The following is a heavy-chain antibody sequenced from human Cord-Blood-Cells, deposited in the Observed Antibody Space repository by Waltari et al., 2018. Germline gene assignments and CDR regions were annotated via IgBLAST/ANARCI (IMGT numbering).Heavy chain of an antibody. J-gene: IGHJ5*02. D-gene: IGHD3-22*01. CDR2: IIPILGIA. CDR1: GGTFSSYA. CDR3: ARGYYDSSGYYNWFDP. V-gene: IGHV1-69*09. Sequence: QVQLVQSGAEVKKPGSSVKVSCKASGGTFSSYAISWVRQAPGQGLEWMGRIIPILGIANYAQKFQGRVTITADKSTSTAYMELSSLRSEDTAVYYCARGYYDSSGYYNWFDPWGQGTLVTVSS.